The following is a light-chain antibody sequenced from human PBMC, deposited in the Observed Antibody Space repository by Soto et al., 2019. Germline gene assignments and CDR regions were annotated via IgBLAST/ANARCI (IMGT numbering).Light chain of an antibody. Sequence: EIVMTQSPATLSVSPGERATLSCRASQSVSSYLAWYQQKPGLRHMLLIYDASTRATGIPDRFSGSGSGTDFTLTISSLQSADFAVYYGQHYSNWPPLYTFGRGTKLEIK. V-gene: IGKV3-15*01. CDR1: QSVSSY. CDR3: QHYSNWPPLYT. CDR2: DAS. J-gene: IGKJ2*01.